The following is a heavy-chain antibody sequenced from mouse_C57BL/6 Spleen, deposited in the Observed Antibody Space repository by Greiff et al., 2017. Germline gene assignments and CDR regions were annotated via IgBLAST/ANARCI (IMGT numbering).Heavy chain of an antibody. CDR3: AREDYYGSSPYAMDY. V-gene: IGHV1-80*01. CDR2: IYPGDGDT. Sequence: VQLQQSGAELVKPGASVKISCKASGYAFSSYWMNWVKQRPGKGLEWIGQIYPGDGDTNYNGKFKGKATLTADKSSSTAYMQLSSLTSEDSAVYVCAREDYYGSSPYAMDYWGQGTSVTVSS. J-gene: IGHJ4*01. D-gene: IGHD1-1*01. CDR1: GYAFSSYW.